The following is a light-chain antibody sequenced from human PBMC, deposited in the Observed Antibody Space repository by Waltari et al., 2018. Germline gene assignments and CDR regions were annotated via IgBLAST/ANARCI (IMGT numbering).Light chain of an antibody. CDR2: KDS. V-gene: IGLV3-25*03. CDR3: QSSDSSGSYVL. CDR1: TLPKEY. J-gene: IGLJ3*02. Sequence: SYGLTQAPSVSVSPGQTARITCSGDTLPKEYAYWYQQTPGQAPVLVIYKDSERPSGIPERFSGSRAGTTVALTINGVQAEDEAEYYCQSSDSSGSYVLFGGGTKLTVL.